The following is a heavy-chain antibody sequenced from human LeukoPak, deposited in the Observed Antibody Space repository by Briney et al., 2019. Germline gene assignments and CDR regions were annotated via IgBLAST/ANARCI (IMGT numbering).Heavy chain of an antibody. D-gene: IGHD1-26*01. V-gene: IGHV4-39*07. CDR1: GGSISSTTYY. Sequence: SETLSLTCTVSGGSISSTTYYWGWIRQPPGKGLEWIGSIYYSGSTYYNPSLKSRVTISVDTSKNQFSLKLSSVTAADTAVYYCARVPRAVGATPSWGQGTLVTVSS. CDR2: IYYSGST. CDR3: ARVPRAVGATPS. J-gene: IGHJ5*02.